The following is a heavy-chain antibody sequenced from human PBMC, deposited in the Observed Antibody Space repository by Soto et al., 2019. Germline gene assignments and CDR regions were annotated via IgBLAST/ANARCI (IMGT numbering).Heavy chain of an antibody. CDR3: AKDWVGGSNKYYFEY. CDR2: ISHHGLKE. V-gene: IGHV3-30*18. CDR1: GFTFRDYG. D-gene: IGHD1-26*01. J-gene: IGHJ4*02. Sequence: QVQLVESGGGVVRPGRSLRLSCVASGFTFRDYGMHWVRQAPGKVLEWVADISHHGLKEHYADSVKGRFTISRDKSKKTVYLQLNSLRGDDTAVYYCAKDWVGGSNKYYFEYWGQGTLVTVSS.